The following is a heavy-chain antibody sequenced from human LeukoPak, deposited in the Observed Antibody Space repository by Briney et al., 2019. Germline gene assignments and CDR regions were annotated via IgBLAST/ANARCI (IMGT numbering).Heavy chain of an antibody. Sequence: ASVKVSCKASGYTFTGYYMHWVRQAPRQGPEWVGWINPKNGGSNYAQKFQGRVTMTRDRSISTAYMELSRLTSDDTAVYYCARASFWESPINWFAPWGQGTLVTVSS. V-gene: IGHV1-2*02. D-gene: IGHD3-16*01. CDR2: INPKNGGS. CDR1: GYTFTGYY. J-gene: IGHJ5*02. CDR3: ARASFWESPINWFAP.